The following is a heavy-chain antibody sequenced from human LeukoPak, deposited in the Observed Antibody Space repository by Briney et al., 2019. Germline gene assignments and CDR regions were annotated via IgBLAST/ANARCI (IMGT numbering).Heavy chain of an antibody. CDR2: ISSSSSTI. J-gene: IGHJ4*02. V-gene: IGHV3-48*02. Sequence: PGGSLRLSCAASGFTVSSYSMNWVRQAPGKGLEWVSYISSSSSTIYYADSVKGRFTISRDNAKNSLYLLMNSLRDEDTAVYYCARGSPGYWGQGTLVTVSS. CDR3: ARGSPGY. CDR1: GFTVSSYS.